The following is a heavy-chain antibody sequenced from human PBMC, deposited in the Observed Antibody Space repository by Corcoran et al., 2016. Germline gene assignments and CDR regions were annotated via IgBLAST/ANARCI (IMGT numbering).Heavy chain of an antibody. CDR3: ARGRVTRIVKPTPRMDV. CDR1: GGSFSGYY. V-gene: IGHV4-34*01. CDR2: INHSGST. Sequence: QVQLQQWGAGLLKPSETLSLTCAVYGGSFSGYYWSWIRQPPGKGLEWIGEINHSGSTNYNPSLKSRVTISVDTSKNQFSLKLSSVTAADTAVYYCARGRVTRIVKPTPRMDVWGQGTTVTVSS. J-gene: IGHJ6*02. D-gene: IGHD3-22*01.